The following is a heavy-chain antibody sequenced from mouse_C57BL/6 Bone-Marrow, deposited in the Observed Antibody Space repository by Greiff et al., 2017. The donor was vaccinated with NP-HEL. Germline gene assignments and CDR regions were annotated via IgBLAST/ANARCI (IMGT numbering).Heavy chain of an antibody. Sequence: EVKVVESGEGLVKPGGSLKLSCAASGFTFSSYAMSWVRQTPEKRLEWVAYISSGGDYIYYADTVKGRFTISRDNARNTLYLQMSSLKSEDTAMYYCTRDHYYGSSYDAMDYWGQGTSVTVSS. CDR1: GFTFSSYA. CDR2: ISSGGDYI. J-gene: IGHJ4*01. CDR3: TRDHYYGSSYDAMDY. V-gene: IGHV5-9-1*02. D-gene: IGHD1-1*01.